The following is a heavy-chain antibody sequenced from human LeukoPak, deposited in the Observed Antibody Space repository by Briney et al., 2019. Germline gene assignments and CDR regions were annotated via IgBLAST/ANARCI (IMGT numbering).Heavy chain of an antibody. D-gene: IGHD6-13*01. Sequence: SETLSLTCAVYGGSFSGYYWSWIRQPPGKGLEWIGEINHSGSTNYNPSLKSRVTISVDTSKNQFSLKLSSVTAADTAVYYCARCQRRAAAGTRAYYFDYWGQGTLVTVSS. CDR2: INHSGST. J-gene: IGHJ4*02. CDR3: ARCQRRAAAGTRAYYFDY. CDR1: GGSFSGYY. V-gene: IGHV4-34*01.